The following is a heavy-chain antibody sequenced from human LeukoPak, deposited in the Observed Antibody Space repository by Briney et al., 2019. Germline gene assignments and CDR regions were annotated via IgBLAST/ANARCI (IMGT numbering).Heavy chain of an antibody. Sequence: SRTLSLTCTVSGGSISSGSYYWSWIRQPAGKGLEWIGRIYTSGSTNYNPSLKSRVTISVDTSKNQFSLKLSSVTAADTAVYYCAREYYYDSSGSPGVDYWGQGTLSPSPQ. J-gene: IGHJ4*02. V-gene: IGHV4-61*02. D-gene: IGHD3-22*01. CDR2: IYTSGST. CDR1: GGSISSGSYY. CDR3: AREYYYDSSGSPGVDY.